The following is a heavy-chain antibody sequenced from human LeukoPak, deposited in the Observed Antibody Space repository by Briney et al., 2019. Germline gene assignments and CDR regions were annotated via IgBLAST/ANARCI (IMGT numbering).Heavy chain of an antibody. CDR3: AKGSQESGYDFWSGYPAATISWFDP. D-gene: IGHD3-3*01. J-gene: IGHJ5*02. Sequence: GGSLRLSCAASGFTFSSYWMSWVRQAPGKGLEWVANIKQDGSEKYYVDSVKGRFTISRDNAKNSLYLQMNSLRAEDTAVYYCAKGSQESGYDFWSGYPAATISWFDPWGQGTLVTVSS. V-gene: IGHV3-7*03. CDR2: IKQDGSEK. CDR1: GFTFSSYW.